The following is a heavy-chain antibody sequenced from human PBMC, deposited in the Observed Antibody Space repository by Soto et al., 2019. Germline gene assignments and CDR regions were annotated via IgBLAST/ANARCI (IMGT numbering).Heavy chain of an antibody. V-gene: IGHV4-31*03. CDR1: GGSISSGGYY. Sequence: QVQLQESGPGLVKPSQTLSLTCTVSGGSISSGGYYWSWIRQHPGKGLEWIGYIYYSGSTYYNPSLKSRVTISVDTSKNQFSLKLSSVTAADTAVYYCAREGYYDSSGFSTGVDPWGQGTLVTVSS. CDR3: AREGYYDSSGFSTGVDP. D-gene: IGHD3-22*01. J-gene: IGHJ5*02. CDR2: IYYSGST.